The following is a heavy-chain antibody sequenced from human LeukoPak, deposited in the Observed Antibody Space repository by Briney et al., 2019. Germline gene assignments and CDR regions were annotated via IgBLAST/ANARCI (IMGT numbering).Heavy chain of an antibody. Sequence: PGGSLKLSCAAFGFTFSGSAMHWVRQASGKGLEWVGRIRSKANSYATAYAASVKGRFTISRDDSKNTAYLQMNSLKTEDTAVYYCTPGGLVDYWGQGTLVTVSS. V-gene: IGHV3-73*01. J-gene: IGHJ4*02. CDR2: IRSKANSYAT. D-gene: IGHD3-16*01. CDR3: TPGGLVDY. CDR1: GFTFSGSA.